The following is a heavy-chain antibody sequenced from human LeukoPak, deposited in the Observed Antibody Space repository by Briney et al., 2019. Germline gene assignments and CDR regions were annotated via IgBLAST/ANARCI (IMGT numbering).Heavy chain of an antibody. D-gene: IGHD2-2*02. J-gene: IGHJ4*02. CDR1: GFTFGSYW. CDR2: IKQDGSEK. V-gene: IGHV3-7*01. Sequence: GGSLRLSCAASGFTFGSYWMSWVRQAPGKGLEWVANIKQDGSEKYYVDSVKGRFTISRDNAKNSLYLQMNSLRAEDTAVYYCARASCSSTSCYRAGGDYWGQGTLVTVSS. CDR3: ARASCSSTSCYRAGGDY.